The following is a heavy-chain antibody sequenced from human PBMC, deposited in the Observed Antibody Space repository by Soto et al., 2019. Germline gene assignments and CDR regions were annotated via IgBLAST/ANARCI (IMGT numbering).Heavy chain of an antibody. Sequence: GGSLRLSCKASGFTFRSYAMSWVRHTPGKGLEWVSSISGSGDKTYYADSVKGRFTFSRDNSKNTLYLQMNSLRVEDTAVYYSEQEWNPRRAFDSWGQGTLVTVSS. J-gene: IGHJ4*02. CDR1: GFTFRSYA. D-gene: IGHD1-1*01. CDR2: ISGSGDKT. CDR3: EQEWNPRRAFDS. V-gene: IGHV3-23*01.